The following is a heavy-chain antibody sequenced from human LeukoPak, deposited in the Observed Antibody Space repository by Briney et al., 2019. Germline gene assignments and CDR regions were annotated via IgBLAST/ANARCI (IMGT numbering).Heavy chain of an antibody. Sequence: PGGSLRLSCAASGFTFSGYGMHWVRQAPGKGLEWVANVKQDGSEKYYVDSVKGRFTISRDNAKNSLYLQMNSLRAEDTAVYYCARDGLIAAAFPTLFDYWGQGTLVTVSS. CDR2: VKQDGSEK. CDR1: GFTFSGYG. D-gene: IGHD6-13*01. J-gene: IGHJ4*02. V-gene: IGHV3-7*01. CDR3: ARDGLIAAAFPTLFDY.